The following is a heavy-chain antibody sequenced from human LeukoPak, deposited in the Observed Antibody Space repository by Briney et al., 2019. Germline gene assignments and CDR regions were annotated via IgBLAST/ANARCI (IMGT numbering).Heavy chain of an antibody. CDR2: ISSSSSYI. CDR3: ARPPFGYSYGEGAFDI. J-gene: IGHJ3*02. D-gene: IGHD5-18*01. Sequence: GGSLRLSCAASGFTFSSYSMNWVRQAPGKGLEWVSSISSSSSYIYYADSVKGRFTIFRDNAKNSLYLQMNSLRAEDTAVYYCARPPFGYSYGEGAFDIWGQGTMVTVSS. CDR1: GFTFSSYS. V-gene: IGHV3-21*01.